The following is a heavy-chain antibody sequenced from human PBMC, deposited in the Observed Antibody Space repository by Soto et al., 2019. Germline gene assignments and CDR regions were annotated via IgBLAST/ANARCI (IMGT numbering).Heavy chain of an antibody. J-gene: IGHJ3*02. CDR2: ISWNSGSI. V-gene: IGHV3-9*01. CDR1: GFTFDDYA. D-gene: IGHD1-26*01. CDR3: AKGSGSYSDDAFDI. Sequence: EVQLVESGGGLVQPGRSLRLSCAASGFTFDDYAMHWVRQAPGKGLEWVSGISWNSGSIGYADSVKGRFTISRDNAKNSLYLQMNSLRAEDTALYYCAKGSGSYSDDAFDILGQGTMVTVSS.